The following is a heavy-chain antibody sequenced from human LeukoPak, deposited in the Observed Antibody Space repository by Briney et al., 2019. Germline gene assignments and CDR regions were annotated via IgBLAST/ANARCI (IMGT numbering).Heavy chain of an antibody. J-gene: IGHJ4*02. CDR3: AKDLGIAAHQALDY. D-gene: IGHD6-13*01. CDR2: IRYDGSNK. V-gene: IGHV3-30*02. Sequence: GGSLRLSCAASGFTFSSYGMHWVRQAPGKGLEWVAFIRYDGSNKYYADSVKGRFTISRDNSKNTLYLQMNSLRAEDTAVYYCAKDLGIAAHQALDYWGQGTLVTVSS. CDR1: GFTFSSYG.